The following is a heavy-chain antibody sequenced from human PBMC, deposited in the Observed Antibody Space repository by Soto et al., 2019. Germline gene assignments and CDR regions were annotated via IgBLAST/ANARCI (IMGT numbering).Heavy chain of an antibody. CDR3: ARGEYYYDSSADWGAFDI. V-gene: IGHV3-53*01. J-gene: IGHJ3*02. D-gene: IGHD3-22*01. CDR1: GFTFSTYS. Sequence: TGGSLRLSCVTSGFTFSTYSMKWVRQAPGRGLEWVSVIYSGGSTYYADSVKGRFTISRDNSKNTLYLQMNSLRAEDTAVYYCARGEYYYDSSADWGAFDIWGQGTMVTVSS. CDR2: IYSGGST.